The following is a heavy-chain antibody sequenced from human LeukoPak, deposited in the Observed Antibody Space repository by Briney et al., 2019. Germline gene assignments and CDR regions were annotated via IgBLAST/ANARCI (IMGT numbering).Heavy chain of an antibody. CDR3: ARDRAAAAGLIDY. V-gene: IGHV3-21*01. J-gene: IGHJ4*02. CDR1: RFSFSNYW. CDR2: ISSSSSYI. Sequence: PGGSLRLSCAASRFSFSNYWMHWVRQAPGKGLVWVSSISSSSSYIYYADSVKGRFTISRDNAKNSLYLQMNSLRAEDTAVYYCARDRAAAAGLIDYWGQGTLVTVSS. D-gene: IGHD6-13*01.